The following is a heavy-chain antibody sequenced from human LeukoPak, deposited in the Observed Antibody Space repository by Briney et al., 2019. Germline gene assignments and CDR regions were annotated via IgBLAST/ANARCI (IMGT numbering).Heavy chain of an antibody. V-gene: IGHV1-2*02. J-gene: IGHJ4*02. Sequence: ASVKVSCKASGYTFTGYYMHWVRQAPGQGLEWMGWINPNSGGTRYALKFQGRVTMTRDTSIGTAYMELSSLRSDDTAVYYCARALTFGGVYWGQGILVTVSS. CDR2: INPNSGGT. D-gene: IGHD3-16*01. CDR1: GYTFTGYY. CDR3: ARALTFGGVY.